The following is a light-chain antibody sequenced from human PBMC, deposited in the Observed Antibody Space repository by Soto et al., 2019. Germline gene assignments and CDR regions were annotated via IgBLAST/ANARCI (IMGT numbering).Light chain of an antibody. Sequence: QAVVTQPPSASGTPGQRVTISCSGSSSNIGSNTVNWYQQLPGTAHKLLIYSNNQRPSGVPDRFSGSKSVTSASLAISGLQSEEEADYYCAAWDDSRNVVVFGGGTKLTVL. CDR1: SSNIGSNT. V-gene: IGLV1-44*01. J-gene: IGLJ2*01. CDR2: SNN. CDR3: AAWDDSRNVVV.